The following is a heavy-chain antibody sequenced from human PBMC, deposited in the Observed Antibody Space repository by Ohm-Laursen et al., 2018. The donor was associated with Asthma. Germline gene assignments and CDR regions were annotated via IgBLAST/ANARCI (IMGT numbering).Heavy chain of an antibody. J-gene: IGHJ4*02. CDR1: GGTLGTSV. CDR3: VRDVVDRFDY. D-gene: IGHD2-21*01. V-gene: IGHV1-18*01. Sequence: ASVKVSCKSLGGTLGTSVIGWVRQAPGQRPEWMGWIYIGNTNYAPNFRDRITMTTDTSTNTAYMELRSLTSDDTAVYYCVRDVVDRFDYWGQGSLVIVSS. CDR2: IYIGNT.